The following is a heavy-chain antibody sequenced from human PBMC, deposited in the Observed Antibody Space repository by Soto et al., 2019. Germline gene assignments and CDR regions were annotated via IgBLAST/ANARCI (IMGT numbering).Heavy chain of an antibody. CDR1: GGTFSSYA. CDR3: ARPQEYYDFWSGYYTGSSGGYYYYGMDV. Sequence: QVQLVQSGAEVKKPGSSVKVSCKASGGTFSSYAISWVRQAPGQGLEWMGGIIPIFGTANYAQKFQGRVTTAADESTRPAYMELRSLRSEDTAVYYCARPQEYYDFWSGYYTGSSGGYYYYGMDVWGQGTTVTVSS. D-gene: IGHD3-3*01. J-gene: IGHJ6*02. V-gene: IGHV1-69*01. CDR2: IIPIFGTA.